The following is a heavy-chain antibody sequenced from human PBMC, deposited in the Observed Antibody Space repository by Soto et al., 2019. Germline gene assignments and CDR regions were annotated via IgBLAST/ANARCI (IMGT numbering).Heavy chain of an antibody. V-gene: IGHV1-18*01. CDR1: GYTFTSYG. Sequence: QVPLVQSGAEVKKPGASVKVSCKASGYTFTSYGISWVRQAPGQGLEWMGWISAYNGNTNYAQKLQGRVTMTTDTSTSTAYMELRSLRSDDTAVYYCARVTYGPSTYYYDSSQGFYYGMDVWGQGTTVTVSS. CDR3: ARVTYGPSTYYYDSSQGFYYGMDV. J-gene: IGHJ6*02. CDR2: ISAYNGNT. D-gene: IGHD3-22*01.